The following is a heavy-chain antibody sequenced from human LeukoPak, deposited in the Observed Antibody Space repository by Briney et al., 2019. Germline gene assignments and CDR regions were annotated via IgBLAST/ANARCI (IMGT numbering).Heavy chain of an antibody. D-gene: IGHD7-27*01. J-gene: IGHJ3*02. CDR3: ARSRKNWGFDHDAFDI. CDR2: INPNSGGT. Sequence: ASVKVSCKASGYTFTGYYMHWVRQAPGQGLEWMGRINPNSGGTNYAQKFQGRVTMTRDTSISTAYMELSRLRSDDTAVYYCARSRKNWGFDHDAFDIWGQGTMVTVSS. CDR1: GYTFTGYY. V-gene: IGHV1-2*06.